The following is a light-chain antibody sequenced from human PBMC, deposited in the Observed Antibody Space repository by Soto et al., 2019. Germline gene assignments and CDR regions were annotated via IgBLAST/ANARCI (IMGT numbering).Light chain of an antibody. CDR3: QQANILPPV. CDR1: QDIRSR. CDR2: SAT. J-gene: IGKJ4*01. Sequence: IEMTQSPSSVSASVGDRVTITCRASQDIRSRLAWYQHKPGKAPNLLIYSATTLQSGVPYRFSGSGSGTYLTLTISSLQPEDFATYYCQQANILPPVFGGGTKVDIK. V-gene: IGKV1-12*01.